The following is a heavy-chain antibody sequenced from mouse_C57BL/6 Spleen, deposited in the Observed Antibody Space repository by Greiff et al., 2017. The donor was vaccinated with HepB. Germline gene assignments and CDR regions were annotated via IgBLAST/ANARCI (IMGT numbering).Heavy chain of an antibody. D-gene: IGHD1-1*01. V-gene: IGHV1-59*01. J-gene: IGHJ2*01. Sequence: VQLQQPGAELVRPGTSVKLSCKASGYTFTSYWMHWVKQRPGQGLEWIGVIDPSDSYTNYNQKFKGKATLTVDTSSSTAYMQLSSLTSEDAAVYYCAPGDDGSSYDYWGQGTTLTVSS. CDR3: APGDDGSSYDY. CDR2: IDPSDSYT. CDR1: GYTFTSYW.